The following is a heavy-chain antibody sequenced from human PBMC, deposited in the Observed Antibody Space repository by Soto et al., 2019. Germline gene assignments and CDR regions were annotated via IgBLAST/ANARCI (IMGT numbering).Heavy chain of an antibody. CDR3: ARDLGSGYDPGDY. D-gene: IGHD5-12*01. J-gene: IGHJ4*02. CDR1: GDTFTIFA. CDR2: IIPTIGTT. V-gene: IGHV1-69*12. Sequence: QVQLVQSGAEVKKPGSSVKVSCKASGDTFTIFAISWVRQAPGQGLAWMGGIIPTIGTTNYAQRFPGRITITGDEATGTAYMELSSLKSEDTAVYYCARDLGSGYDPGDYWGQGTLVTVSS.